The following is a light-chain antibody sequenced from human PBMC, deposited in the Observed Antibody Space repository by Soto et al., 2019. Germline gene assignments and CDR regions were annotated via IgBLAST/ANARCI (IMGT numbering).Light chain of an antibody. CDR3: MQAVQPPICT. CDR2: LGS. CDR1: QSLLHDNGYNY. J-gene: IGKJ3*01. V-gene: IGKV2-28*01. Sequence: DIVMTQSPLSLPVTPGEPASISCRSSQSLLHDNGYNYLDWYLQKPGQSPQLLIYLGSNRASGVPGRISCSGLGTEFTLKISRVEAEDIGVYYCMQAVQPPICTFGPGTKVDI.